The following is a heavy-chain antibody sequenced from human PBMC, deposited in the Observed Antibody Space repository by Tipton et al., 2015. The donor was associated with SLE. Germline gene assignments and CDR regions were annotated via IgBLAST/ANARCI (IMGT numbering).Heavy chain of an antibody. CDR2: INHGGIT. Sequence: TLSLTCAGSGASFNGYYWSWIRQPPGKGLEWIGEINHGGITNYNPSLKGRVTISVDTSKNQFSLKLSSVTAADTAVYYCASPEGGYCSSTSCYAFDIWGQGTMVTVSS. CDR1: GASFNGYY. CDR3: ASPEGGYCSSTSCYAFDI. V-gene: IGHV4-34*01. D-gene: IGHD2-2*01. J-gene: IGHJ3*02.